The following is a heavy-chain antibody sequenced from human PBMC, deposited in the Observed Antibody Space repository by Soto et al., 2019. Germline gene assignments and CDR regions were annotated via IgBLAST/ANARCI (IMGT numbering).Heavy chain of an antibody. Sequence: SETLSLTCTVSGGSISSYYRSWIRQPPGKGLEWIGYIYYSGSTNYNPSLKSRVTISVDTSKNQFSLKLSSVTAADTAVYYCARDSPGAFDIWGQGTMVTVSS. V-gene: IGHV4-59*01. CDR2: IYYSGST. CDR1: GGSISSYY. CDR3: ARDSPGAFDI. J-gene: IGHJ3*02.